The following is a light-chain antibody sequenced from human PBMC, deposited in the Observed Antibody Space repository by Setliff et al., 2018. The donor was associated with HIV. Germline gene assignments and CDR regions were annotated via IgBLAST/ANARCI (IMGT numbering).Light chain of an antibody. CDR1: TSDIGAYTF. V-gene: IGLV2-14*01. J-gene: IGLJ1*01. CDR2: EVS. Sequence: QSALAQPASVSGSPGQSITISCTGTTSDIGAYTFVSWYQHYPGEAPKLILYEVSDRPSGVSYRFSGSRSGTTASLTISGLQAEDEADYYCASYTNRNIFVFGPGTKGTVL. CDR3: ASYTNRNIFV.